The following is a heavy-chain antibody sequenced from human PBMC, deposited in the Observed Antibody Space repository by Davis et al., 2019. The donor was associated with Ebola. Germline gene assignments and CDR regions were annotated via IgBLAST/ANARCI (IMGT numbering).Heavy chain of an antibody. J-gene: IGHJ4*02. D-gene: IGHD1-7*01. V-gene: IGHV3-23*01. CDR3: ARGRGNYAIDY. CDR2: ISGSGDIS. Sequence: GESLKISCAASGFTFSSYTMNWVRQAPGKGLEWVSSISGSGDISYYTDSVKGRFTISRDNSKNTLYLQMNSLRAEDTAVYYCARGRGNYAIDYWGQGTLVIVSS. CDR1: GFTFSSYT.